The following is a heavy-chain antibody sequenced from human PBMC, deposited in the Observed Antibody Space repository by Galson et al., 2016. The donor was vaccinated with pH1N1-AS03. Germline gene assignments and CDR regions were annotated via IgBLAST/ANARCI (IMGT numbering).Heavy chain of an antibody. D-gene: IGHD1-14*01. Sequence: SLRLSCAASGFTFSSHSMHWARQAPAEGLEWVAGISYTGNNKFTSTPVKGRFTISRDSLQNTLDLQMNSLSAEDSDVYSCARETYRAGEFDLWGRGTVVTVSS. CDR3: ARETYRAGEFDL. V-gene: IGHV3-30-3*01. CDR1: GFTFSSHS. CDR2: ISYTGNNK. J-gene: IGHJ3*01.